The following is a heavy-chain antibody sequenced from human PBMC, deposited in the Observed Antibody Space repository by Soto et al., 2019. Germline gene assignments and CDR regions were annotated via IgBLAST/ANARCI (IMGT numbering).Heavy chain of an antibody. CDR1: GFTFSSYA. CDR2: ISTSGGST. J-gene: IGHJ5*02. Sequence: EVQLLESGGGLVQPGGSLRLSCAASGFTFSSYAMSWVRQAPGKGVEWVSTISTSGGSTHYADSVKGRFTSSRDNSKNTLYLQMNSLRAEDTAIYYCAKFYGGNSAHTYAIEPWGQGTLVTVSS. D-gene: IGHD2-21*02. CDR3: AKFYGGNSAHTYAIEP. V-gene: IGHV3-23*01.